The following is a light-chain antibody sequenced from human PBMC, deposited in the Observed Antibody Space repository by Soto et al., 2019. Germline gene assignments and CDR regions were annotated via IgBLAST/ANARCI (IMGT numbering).Light chain of an antibody. Sequence: DIQLTQFPSFLSASVGDRVTITCRASQGVSGYLAWYQQKPGKAPKVLIYGASTLQSGVPSRFSGSGSGTEFTLTISSLQPEDFASYYCQQLQTYPITFGQGTRLETK. V-gene: IGKV1-9*01. CDR3: QQLQTYPIT. CDR1: QGVSGY. CDR2: GAS. J-gene: IGKJ5*01.